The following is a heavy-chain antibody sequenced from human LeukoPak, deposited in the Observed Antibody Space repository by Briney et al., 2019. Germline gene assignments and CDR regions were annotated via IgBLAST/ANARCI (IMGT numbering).Heavy chain of an antibody. D-gene: IGHD3/OR15-3a*01. CDR2: IYYSGNT. V-gene: IGHV4-34*01. J-gene: IGHJ4*02. CDR3: ARQTGSGLFILP. CDR1: GGSFSGYY. Sequence: SETLSLTCAFYGGSFSGYYWSWIRQPPGKGLEWIGSIYYSGNTYYNASLKSQVSISIDTSKNQFSLRLTSVTAADTAVYYCARQTGSGLFILPGGQGTLVTVSS.